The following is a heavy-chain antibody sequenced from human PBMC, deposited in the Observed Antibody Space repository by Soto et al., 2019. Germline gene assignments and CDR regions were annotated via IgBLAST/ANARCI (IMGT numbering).Heavy chain of an antibody. CDR2: ISSSGSTI. CDR3: ARDPPLLWFGELRYYYGMDV. Sequence: QVQLVESGGGLVKPGGSLRLSCAASGFTFSDYYMSWIRQAPGKGLEWVSYISSSGSTIYYADSVKGRFTISRDNAKNSLYLQMNSLRGEDTAVYYCARDPPLLWFGELRYYYGMDVWGQGTTVTVSS. CDR1: GFTFSDYY. D-gene: IGHD3-10*01. J-gene: IGHJ6*02. V-gene: IGHV3-11*01.